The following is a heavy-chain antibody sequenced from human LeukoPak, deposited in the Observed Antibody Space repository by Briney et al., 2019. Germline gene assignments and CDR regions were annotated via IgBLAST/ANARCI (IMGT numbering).Heavy chain of an antibody. J-gene: IGHJ4*02. CDR3: AGSFGAATVSLDY. D-gene: IGHD3-16*01. CDR2: AFYSGRA. V-gene: IGHV4-39*01. CDR1: GGSISSESYC. Sequence: SETLSLTCSVSGGSISSESYCWGWIRQSPGKGLEWIGNAFYSGRAYYNPSLKSRVTISVDTSKSQFSLKVTSAIAADTAVYYCAGSFGAATVSLDYWGQGILVTVSS.